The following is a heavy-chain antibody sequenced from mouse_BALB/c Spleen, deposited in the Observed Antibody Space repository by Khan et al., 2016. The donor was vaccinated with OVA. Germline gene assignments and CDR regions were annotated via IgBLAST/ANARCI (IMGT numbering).Heavy chain of an antibody. V-gene: IGHV1S81*02. Sequence: QVQLQQSGAELVKPGASVKLSCKASGYSFTNYYMYWVKQRPGQGLEWIGEINPSNGGTNFNEQFKSKATLTVDKFSSIAYMQLSSLTSEDSAVYYCTRSGYGTFAYWGQGTLVTVAA. J-gene: IGHJ3*01. CDR2: INPSNGGT. CDR3: TRSGYGTFAY. CDR1: GYSFTNYY. D-gene: IGHD2-1*01.